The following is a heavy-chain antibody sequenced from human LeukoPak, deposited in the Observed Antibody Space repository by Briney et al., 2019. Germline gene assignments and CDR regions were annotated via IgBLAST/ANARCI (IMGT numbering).Heavy chain of an antibody. D-gene: IGHD7-27*01. CDR3: ARTGEDWGYYYYYMDV. V-gene: IGHV4-59*01. CDR1: GGSISSYY. J-gene: IGHJ6*03. Sequence: SETLSLTCTVSGGSISSYYWSWIRQPPGKGLEWIGYIYYSGSTNYNPSPKSRVTISVDTSKNQFSLKLSSVTAADTAVYYCARTGEDWGYYYYYMDVWGKGTTVTVSS. CDR2: IYYSGST.